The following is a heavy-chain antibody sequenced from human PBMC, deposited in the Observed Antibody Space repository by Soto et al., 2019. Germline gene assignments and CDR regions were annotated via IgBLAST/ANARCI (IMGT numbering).Heavy chain of an antibody. CDR2: ISAYNGNT. CDR1: GYTFTSYG. CDR3: ARDLYCSSTSCPYYYYYYGMDV. V-gene: IGHV1-18*01. D-gene: IGHD2-2*01. J-gene: IGHJ6*02. Sequence: QVQLVQSGAEVKKPGASVKVSCKASGYTFTSYGISWVRQAPGQGLEWVGWISAYNGNTNYAQKLQGRVTMTTDTSTSTAYMELRSLRSDDTAVYYCARDLYCSSTSCPYYYYYYGMDVWGQGTTVTVSS.